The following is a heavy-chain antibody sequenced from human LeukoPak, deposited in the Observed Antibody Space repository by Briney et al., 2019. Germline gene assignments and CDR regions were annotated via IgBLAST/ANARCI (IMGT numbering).Heavy chain of an antibody. D-gene: IGHD3-9*01. CDR2: IKQDGSEK. J-gene: IGHJ3*01. CDR1: GFTFSSYW. Sequence: GGSLRLSCAASGFTFSSYWMSWVRQAPGKGLEWVANIKQDGSEKYYVDSVKGRFTISRDNAKNSLFLQMNSLRADDTAVYSCARVLLGMSAFDLWGQGTMVSVSS. CDR3: ARVLLGMSAFDL. V-gene: IGHV3-7*04.